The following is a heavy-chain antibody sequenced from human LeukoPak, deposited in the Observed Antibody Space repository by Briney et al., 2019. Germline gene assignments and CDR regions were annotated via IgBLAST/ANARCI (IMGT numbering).Heavy chain of an antibody. CDR3: ARLHGSYYYYYYMDV. Sequence: PSETLSLTWAVYGGSFSGYYWSWIRQPPGKGLEWIGEINRSGSTNYNPSLKSRVTISVDTSKNQFSLKLSSVTAADTAVYYCARLHGSYYYYYYMDVWGKGTTVTVSS. D-gene: IGHD1-26*01. J-gene: IGHJ6*03. CDR1: GGSFSGYY. V-gene: IGHV4-34*01. CDR2: INRSGST.